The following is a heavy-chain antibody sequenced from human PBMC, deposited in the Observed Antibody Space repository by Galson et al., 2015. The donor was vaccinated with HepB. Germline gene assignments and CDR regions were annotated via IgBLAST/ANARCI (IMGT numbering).Heavy chain of an antibody. CDR3: ITLLGDDSGWPSF. J-gene: IGHJ4*02. CDR2: IKRKSDGGTS. D-gene: IGHD6-19*01. V-gene: IGHV3-15*05. Sequence: SLRLSCAASGFTFTDAWMSWVRQAPGEGLEWVGRIKRKSDGGTSDYAAPVKGRFSISRDDSRNTLYLQMNSLKTEDTAVYYCITLLGDDSGWPSFWGQGTLVTVSS. CDR1: GFTFTDAW.